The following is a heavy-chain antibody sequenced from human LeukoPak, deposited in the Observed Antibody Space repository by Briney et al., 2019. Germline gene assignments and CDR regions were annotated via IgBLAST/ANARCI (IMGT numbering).Heavy chain of an antibody. CDR3: ARDQYSGSYYTYYYYYMDV. D-gene: IGHD1-26*01. Sequence: GASVKVSCKASGYTFTSYDINWVRQATGQGLEWMGWMNPNSGNTGYAQKFQGRVTMTRNTSISTAYMELRSLRSDDTAVYYCARDQYSGSYYTYYYYYMDVWGKGTTVTISS. V-gene: IGHV1-8*01. CDR2: MNPNSGNT. CDR1: GYTFTSYD. J-gene: IGHJ6*03.